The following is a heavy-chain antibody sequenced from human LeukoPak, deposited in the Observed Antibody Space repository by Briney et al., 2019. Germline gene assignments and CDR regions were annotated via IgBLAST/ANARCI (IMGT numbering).Heavy chain of an antibody. CDR2: IYTTGST. J-gene: IGHJ5*02. CDR3: ARGARYFDWPYRANNWFDP. Sequence: SQTLSLTCTVSGGSISSGSYYWSWIRQPAGKGLDWIGRIYTTGSTNYNPSLKSRVTISVDTSKNQFSLKLSSVTAADTAVYYCARGARYFDWPYRANNWFDPWGQGTLVTVSS. V-gene: IGHV4-61*02. D-gene: IGHD3-9*01. CDR1: GGSISSGSYY.